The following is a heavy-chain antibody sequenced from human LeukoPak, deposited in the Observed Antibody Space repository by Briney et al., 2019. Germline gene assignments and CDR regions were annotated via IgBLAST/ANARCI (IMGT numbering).Heavy chain of an antibody. V-gene: IGHV4-31*03. J-gene: IGHJ4*02. CDR3: AGSIVGAARDY. CDR2: IYYSGST. D-gene: IGHD1-26*01. CDR1: GGSISSGGYY. Sequence: PSQTLSLTCTVSGGSISSGGYYWSWIRQHPGKGLEWIGYIYYSGSTYYNPSLKSRVTISVGTSKNQFSLKLSSVTAADTAVYYCAGSIVGAARDYWGQGTLVTVSS.